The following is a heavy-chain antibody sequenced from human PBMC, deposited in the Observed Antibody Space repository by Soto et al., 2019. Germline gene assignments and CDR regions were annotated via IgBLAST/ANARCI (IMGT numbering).Heavy chain of an antibody. D-gene: IGHD3-16*02. J-gene: IGHJ4*02. CDR2: IYYSGST. V-gene: IGHV4-59*08. Sequence: SETLSLTCTVSGGSISSYYWSWIRQPPGKGLEWIGYIYYSGSTNYNPSLKSRVTISVDTSKNQFSLKLSSVTAADTAVYYCARRAHYDYIWGSYRKWGAFDYWGQGTLVTVSS. CDR3: ARRAHYDYIWGSYRKWGAFDY. CDR1: GGSISSYY.